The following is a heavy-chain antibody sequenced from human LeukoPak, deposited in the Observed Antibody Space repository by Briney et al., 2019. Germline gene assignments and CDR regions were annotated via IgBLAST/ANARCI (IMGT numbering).Heavy chain of an antibody. CDR2: TSGSSAST. Sequence: PGGSLRLSCEASGFTFNNYAMNWVRQAPEKGPEWVSATSGSSASTYYADSVKGRFTVSRDNAKNTLYLQMDSLRAEDSAVYYCARGLVHDTSGYYSDYWGQGILVTVSS. D-gene: IGHD3-22*01. J-gene: IGHJ4*02. CDR1: GFTFNNYA. CDR3: ARGLVHDTSGYYSDY. V-gene: IGHV3-23*01.